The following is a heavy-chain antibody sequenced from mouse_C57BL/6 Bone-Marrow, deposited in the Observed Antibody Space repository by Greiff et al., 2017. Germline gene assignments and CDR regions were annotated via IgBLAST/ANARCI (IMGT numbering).Heavy chain of an antibody. D-gene: IGHD2-3*01. Sequence: VQMQQPGAELVKPGASVKMSCKASGYTFTSYWITWVKQRPGQGLEWIGDIYPGSGSTNYNEKFKSKATLTVDTSSSTAYMQLSSLTSEDSAVYYCASSDADGYYPYWYFDVWGTGTTVTVSS. J-gene: IGHJ1*03. V-gene: IGHV1-55*01. CDR1: GYTFTSYW. CDR3: ASSDADGYYPYWYFDV. CDR2: IYPGSGST.